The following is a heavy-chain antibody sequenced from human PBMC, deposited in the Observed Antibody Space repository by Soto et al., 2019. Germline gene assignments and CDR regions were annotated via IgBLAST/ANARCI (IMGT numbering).Heavy chain of an antibody. CDR2: ISSGSDYI. Sequence: WSLRLSCSASGFTFGFSSMNWFRQAPGKGLEWVSSISSGSDYIYCADSVKGRFTVSRDNAKNALYLQMNSLRAEDTAVYYCARDGSGWSRDCWGQGTLVTVSS. V-gene: IGHV3-21*01. D-gene: IGHD6-19*01. CDR1: GFTFGFSS. J-gene: IGHJ4*02. CDR3: ARDGSGWSRDC.